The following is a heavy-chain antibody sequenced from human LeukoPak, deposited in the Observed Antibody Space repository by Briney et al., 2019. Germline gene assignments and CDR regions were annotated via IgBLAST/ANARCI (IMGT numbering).Heavy chain of an antibody. D-gene: IGHD4-17*01. J-gene: IGHJ3*01. V-gene: IGHV3-23*01. CDR3: GQDPNGNYIGAFDF. Sequence: GGSLRLSCAASGLIFHNYALVWIRRAPGKGPEWVSAILGGGGTFYADAVKGRFTISRDNSRNTLYLQMNSLRAEDTATYYCGQDPNGNYIGAFDFWGRGTMVTVSS. CDR2: ILGGGGT. CDR1: GLIFHNYA.